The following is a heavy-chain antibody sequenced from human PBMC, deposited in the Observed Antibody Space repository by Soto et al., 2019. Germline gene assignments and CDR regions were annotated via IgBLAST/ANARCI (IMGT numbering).Heavy chain of an antibody. CDR3: ARGYRTIDG. D-gene: IGHD4-17*01. J-gene: IGHJ4*02. CDR1: GFTFSSYI. CDR2: ISTSSSVI. V-gene: IGHV3-48*02. Sequence: PGGSLRLSCAASGFTFSSYIMHWVRQAPGRGLEWVSYISTSSSVIYYADSVKGRFTISRDNAKNSLYLQMNSLRDEDTAVYYCARGYRTIDGWGQGTLVTVSS.